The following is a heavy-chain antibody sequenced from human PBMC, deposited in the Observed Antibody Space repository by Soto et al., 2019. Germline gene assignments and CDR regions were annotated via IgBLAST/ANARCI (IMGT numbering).Heavy chain of an antibody. J-gene: IGHJ4*02. CDR1: GFSLSTSGLG. CDR3: AHRPSGWYLFDY. CDR2: IYWNDDK. D-gene: IGHD6-19*01. Sequence: QITLKESGPTLVRPTQTLTLTCTFSGFSLSTSGLGVGWIRQPPGKALEWLALIYWNDDKRYSPSLKARLTITNDTSKNQVVLTMTNMDPGDTATDYGAHRPSGWYLFDYWGQGTLVTVSS. V-gene: IGHV2-5*01.